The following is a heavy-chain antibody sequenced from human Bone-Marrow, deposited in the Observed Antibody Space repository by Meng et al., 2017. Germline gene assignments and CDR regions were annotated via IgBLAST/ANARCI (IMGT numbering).Heavy chain of an antibody. CDR1: GYSISSGYS. V-gene: IGHV4-38-2*02. Sequence: SETLSLTCTVSGYSISSGYSWGWIRQPPGKGLEWIGSIYHSGSTYYNPSLKSRVTISVDTSKNQFSLKLSSVTAADTAVYYCAGDSPYSSRWYWQRWGDAFDICGQGTMVTVSS. J-gene: IGHJ3*02. CDR3: AGDSPYSSRWYWQRWGDAFDI. CDR2: IYHSGST. D-gene: IGHD6-13*01.